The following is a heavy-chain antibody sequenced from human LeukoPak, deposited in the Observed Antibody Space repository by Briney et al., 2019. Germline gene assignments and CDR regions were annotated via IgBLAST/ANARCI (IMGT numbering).Heavy chain of an antibody. V-gene: IGHV4-39*01. CDR2: IYYSGST. J-gene: IGHJ3*02. D-gene: IGHD4-23*01. Sequence: SETLSLTCTVSGVSISSSSYYWGWIRQPPGKGLEWIGSIYYSGSTYYNPSLTSRVTISVDTSKNQFSLKLSSVTAADTAVYYCARSRWYYAFDIWGQGTMVTVSS. CDR1: GVSISSSSYY. CDR3: ARSRWYYAFDI.